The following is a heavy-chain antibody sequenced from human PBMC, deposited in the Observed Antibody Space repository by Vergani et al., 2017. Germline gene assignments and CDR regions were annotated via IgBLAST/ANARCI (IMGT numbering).Heavy chain of an antibody. D-gene: IGHD2-15*01. Sequence: EVQLVESGGGLVKPGGSLRLSCAASGFTFSNAWMNWVRQAPGTGLEWVGRIKSRTDGGTTDYAAPVTGRFTISRDDSKNTRYLQMNSLKTEHTAVYYCTTPDIVVVVAATPAYYYMDVWGKGTTVTVSS. J-gene: IGHJ6*03. CDR1: GFTFSNAW. V-gene: IGHV3-15*07. CDR3: TTPDIVVVVAATPAYYYMDV. CDR2: IKSRTDGGTT.